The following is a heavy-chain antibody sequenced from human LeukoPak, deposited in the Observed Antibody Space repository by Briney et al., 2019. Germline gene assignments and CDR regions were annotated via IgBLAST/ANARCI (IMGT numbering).Heavy chain of an antibody. D-gene: IGHD6-19*01. CDR1: GYTLSGYY. Sequence: ASVKVSCKASGYTLSGYYMHWVRQAPGQGLEWMGWINPNTGGTNYAQKFQGRVTMTRDTSISTAYMELSRLRSDDTAVYYCARDLGIAVAGWFDPWGQGSLVTVSS. CDR2: INPNTGGT. J-gene: IGHJ5*02. CDR3: ARDLGIAVAGWFDP. V-gene: IGHV1-2*02.